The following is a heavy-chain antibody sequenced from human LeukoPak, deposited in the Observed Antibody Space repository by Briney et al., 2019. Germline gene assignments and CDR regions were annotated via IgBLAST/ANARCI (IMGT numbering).Heavy chain of an antibody. CDR1: GFTSSDYS. CDR3: ARDYKYAFDN. V-gene: IGHV3-48*01. J-gene: IGHJ4*02. CDR2: IGIDSGNT. Sequence: GSLRLSCAASGFTSSDYSMNWVRQAPGKGLEWISYIGIDSGNTNYADSVKGRFTISGDKAKNSLYLQMNSLRVEDTAVYYCARDYKYAFDNWGQGTLVTVSS. D-gene: IGHD5-24*01.